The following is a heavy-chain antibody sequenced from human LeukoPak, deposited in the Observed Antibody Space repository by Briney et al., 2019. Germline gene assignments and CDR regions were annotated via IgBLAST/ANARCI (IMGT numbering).Heavy chain of an antibody. V-gene: IGHV4-39*01. Sequence: SETLSLTCTVSGVSITSTSYYWGWIRQSPGKGLEWIGSIYYNGDTSYNPSLNSRVTISVDTSKNQFSLKLNSVTAADTAVYYCSSHSRSGHFYFYYMVVWGKGITVTVSS. CDR2: IYYNGDT. CDR3: SSHSRSGHFYFYYMVV. D-gene: IGHD6-6*01. CDR1: GVSITSTSYY. J-gene: IGHJ6*03.